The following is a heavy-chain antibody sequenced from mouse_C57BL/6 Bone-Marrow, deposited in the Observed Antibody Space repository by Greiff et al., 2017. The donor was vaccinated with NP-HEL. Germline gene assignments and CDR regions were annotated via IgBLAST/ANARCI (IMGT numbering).Heavy chain of an antibody. J-gene: IGHJ2*01. CDR3: TTDGNYLDY. D-gene: IGHD2-1*01. V-gene: IGHV14-4*01. CDR1: GFNFTDDY. CDR2: IDPENGDT. Sequence: VQLQQSGAELVRPGASVKLSCTASGFNFTDDYMHWVKQRPEQGLEWIGWIDPENGDTEYASKFQGKAPFTADTSSNTAYLQLSSLTSEDTAVYYCTTDGNYLDYWGQGTTLTVSS.